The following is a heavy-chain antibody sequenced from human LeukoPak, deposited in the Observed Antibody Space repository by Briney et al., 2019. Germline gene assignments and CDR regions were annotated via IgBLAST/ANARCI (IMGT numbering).Heavy chain of an antibody. V-gene: IGHV3-7*01. CDR3: ASWTSSSSNY. CDR1: GFTFITSW. CDR2: IKPDGSEK. D-gene: IGHD6-6*01. J-gene: IGHJ4*02. Sequence: GGSLRLACAASGFTFITSWMSWLSQAPGKGLEWVAHIKPDGSEKYYVDSVKGRFTISRDNAKNSLSLQMNSLRAEDTAVYYCASWTSSSSNYWGQGTLVTVSS.